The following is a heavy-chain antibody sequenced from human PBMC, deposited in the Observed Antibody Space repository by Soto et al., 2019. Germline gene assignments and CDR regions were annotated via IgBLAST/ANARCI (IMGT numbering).Heavy chain of an antibody. D-gene: IGHD3-10*01. Sequence: EVQLLESGGGLVQPGGSLRLSCAASGFTFSSYAMSWVRQAPGKGLELVSAISGSGGITYYADTVKGRFTISRENSKNTLYMQMIGLRAEETAVYYCAKDLNPLGFGVQMSGYWGQVTLVTVAS. CDR1: GFTFSSYA. CDR2: ISGSGGIT. J-gene: IGHJ4*02. V-gene: IGHV3-23*01. CDR3: AKDLNPLGFGVQMSGY.